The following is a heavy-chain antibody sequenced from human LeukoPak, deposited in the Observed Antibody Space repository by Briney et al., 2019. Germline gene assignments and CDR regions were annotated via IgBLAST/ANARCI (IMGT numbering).Heavy chain of an antibody. CDR1: GGTFSSYA. D-gene: IGHD6-13*01. V-gene: IGHV1-69*04. Sequence: SVKVSCKASGGTFSSYAISWVRQAPGQGLEWMGRIIPILGIANYAQKFQGRVTITADKSTSTAYMELSSLRSEDTAVYYCAREGIAAAGTLLDYWGQGTLVTVSS. CDR2: IIPILGIA. CDR3: AREGIAAAGTLLDY. J-gene: IGHJ4*02.